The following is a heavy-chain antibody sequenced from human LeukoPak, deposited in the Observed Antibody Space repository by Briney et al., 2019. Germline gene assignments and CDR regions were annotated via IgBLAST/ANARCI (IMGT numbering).Heavy chain of an antibody. J-gene: IGHJ4*02. Sequence: GGSLRLSCLTSGFTLSTNAMSWVRQAPGKGLEWVSAISGSGGSTYYADSVKGRFTISRDNSKNTLYLQMNSLRAEDTAVYYCAKGTYYDFWSGYYWGQGTLVTVSS. D-gene: IGHD3-3*01. CDR1: GFTLSTNA. CDR2: ISGSGGST. V-gene: IGHV3-23*01. CDR3: AKGTYYDFWSGYY.